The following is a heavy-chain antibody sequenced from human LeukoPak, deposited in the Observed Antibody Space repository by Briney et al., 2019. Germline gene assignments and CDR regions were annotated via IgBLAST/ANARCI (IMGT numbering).Heavy chain of an antibody. CDR1: GGSFSGYY. Sequence: SETLSLTCAVYGGSFSGYYWSWIRQPPGKGLEWIGYIYYSGSTNYNPSLKSRVTISVDTSKNQFSLKLSSVTAADTAVYYCARHSTDAFDIWGQGTMVTVSS. CDR3: ARHSTDAFDI. V-gene: IGHV4-59*08. CDR2: IYYSGST. D-gene: IGHD2-2*01. J-gene: IGHJ3*02.